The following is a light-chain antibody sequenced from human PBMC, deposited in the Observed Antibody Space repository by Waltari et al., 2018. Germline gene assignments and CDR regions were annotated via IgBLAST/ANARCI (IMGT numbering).Light chain of an antibody. CDR1: QDISNY. J-gene: IGKJ5*01. Sequence: QMAQSPISLSAILGGRGTHTCRASQDISNYLAWFQQKPGKAPKSLIYAASTLQSGVPSKFSGSGSGTDFTLTISSLQPEDFVTYYCQQYNSYPPTFGQGTRLEIK. V-gene: IGKV1-16*02. CDR3: QQYNSYPPT. CDR2: AAS.